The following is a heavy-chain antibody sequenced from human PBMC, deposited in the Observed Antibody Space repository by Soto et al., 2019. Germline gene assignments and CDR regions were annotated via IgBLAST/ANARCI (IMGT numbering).Heavy chain of an antibody. CDR1: GFTFSSYW. J-gene: IGHJ5*02. V-gene: IGHV3-74*01. D-gene: IGHD2-2*01. CDR2: INSDGSST. CDR3: ARDPGVVVPENWFDP. Sequence: HPGGSLRLSCAASGFTFSSYWMHWVRQAPGKGLVWVSRINSDGSSTSYADSVKGRFTISRDNAKNTLYLQMNSLRAEDTAVYYCARDPGVVVPENWFDPWGQGTLVTVSS.